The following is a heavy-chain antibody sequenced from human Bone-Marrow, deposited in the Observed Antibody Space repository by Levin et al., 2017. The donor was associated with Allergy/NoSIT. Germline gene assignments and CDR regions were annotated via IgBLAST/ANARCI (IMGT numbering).Heavy chain of an antibody. CDR1: GYTFTSYA. CDR3: ARDQVPIAVAGDDAFDI. CDR2: INAGNGNT. Sequence: ASVKVSCKASGYTFTSYAMHWVRQAPGQRLEWMGWINAGNGNTKYSQKFQGRVTITRDTSASIAYMELSSLRSEDTAVYYCARDQVPIAVAGDDAFDIWGQGTMVTVSS. J-gene: IGHJ3*02. V-gene: IGHV1-3*01. D-gene: IGHD6-19*01.